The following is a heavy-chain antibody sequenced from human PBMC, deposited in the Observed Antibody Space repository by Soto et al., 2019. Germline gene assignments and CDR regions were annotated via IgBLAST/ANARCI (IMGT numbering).Heavy chain of an antibody. CDR3: ARESEDPTANFDF. J-gene: IGHJ4*02. V-gene: IGHV3-21*01. Sequence: GGSLRLSCAASGFTFTGYSMNWVRQAPGKGLEWVSSISSTTNYIYYADSMKGRFTVSRDNAKNSVYLEMNSLSAEDTAVYYCARESEDPTANFDFWGQGILVTVSS. CDR2: ISSTTNYI. CDR1: GFTFTGYS.